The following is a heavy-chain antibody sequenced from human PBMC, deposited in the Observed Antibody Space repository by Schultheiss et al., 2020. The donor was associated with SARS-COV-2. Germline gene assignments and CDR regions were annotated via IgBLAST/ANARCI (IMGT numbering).Heavy chain of an antibody. J-gene: IGHJ6*02. CDR3: AREDSGNYGGYYYYYDMDV. CDR2: ISYDGSNK. V-gene: IGHV3-30*03. D-gene: IGHD1-26*01. Sequence: GGSLRLSCAASGFTFSSYGMHWVRQAPGKGLEWVAVISYDGSNKYYADSVKGRFTISRDNSKNTLYLQMNSLRAEDTAVYYCAREDSGNYGGYYYYYDMDVWGQGTTVTVSS. CDR1: GFTFSSYG.